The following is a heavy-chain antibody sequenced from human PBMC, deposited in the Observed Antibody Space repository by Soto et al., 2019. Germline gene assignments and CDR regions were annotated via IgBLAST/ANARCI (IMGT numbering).Heavy chain of an antibody. Sequence: QVQLVQSGAEVKKPGSSVKVSCKASGGTFSSYAISWVRQAPGQGLEWMGGIIPIFGTANYAQKFQGRVTITANESTSTSYMELSSLRSEDTALYYCARAGVVVVAAIRANWFDPWGQGTLVTVSS. CDR1: GGTFSSYA. J-gene: IGHJ5*02. CDR2: IIPIFGTA. D-gene: IGHD2-15*01. V-gene: IGHV1-69*01. CDR3: ARAGVVVVAAIRANWFDP.